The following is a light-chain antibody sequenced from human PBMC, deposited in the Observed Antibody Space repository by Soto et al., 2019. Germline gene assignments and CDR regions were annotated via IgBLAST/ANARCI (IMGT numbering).Light chain of an antibody. CDR1: QSISSW. CDR3: QQYNSYPYT. V-gene: IGKV1-5*03. J-gene: IGKJ2*01. Sequence: DIQMTQSPSTLSASVGDRVIITCRASQSISSWLAWYQQKPGKAPKLLIYKASSLESGVPLRFSGSGSGTEFTLTISSLQPDDFATYYCQQYNSYPYTFGQGTKVDIK. CDR2: KAS.